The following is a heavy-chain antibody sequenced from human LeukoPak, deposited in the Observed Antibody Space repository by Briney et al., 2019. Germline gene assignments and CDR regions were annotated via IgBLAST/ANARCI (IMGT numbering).Heavy chain of an antibody. V-gene: IGHV1-3*01. CDR2: INAGNGNT. D-gene: IGHD6-19*01. Sequence: ASVKVSCKASGYTFTSYAMHWVRQAPGQRLEWMGWINAGNGNTKYSQKFQGRVTITRDTSASTAYMELSSLRSEDTAVYYCARDVGKQWVVLNYWGQGTLVTVSS. CDR1: GYTFTSYA. CDR3: ARDVGKQWVVLNY. J-gene: IGHJ4*02.